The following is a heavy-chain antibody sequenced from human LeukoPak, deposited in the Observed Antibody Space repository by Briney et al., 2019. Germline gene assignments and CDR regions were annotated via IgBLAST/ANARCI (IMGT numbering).Heavy chain of an antibody. CDR2: IKQDGSEK. CDR1: GFTFSSYW. CDR3: ARDSSGYYLGWLDP. V-gene: IGHV3-7*01. Sequence: PGGSLRLSCAASGFTFSSYWMSWVRQAPGKGLEWVANIKQDGSEKYYVDSVKGRFTISRDNAKNSLYLQMNSLRAEDTAVYFCARDSSGYYLGWLDPWGQGKLVTVSS. J-gene: IGHJ5*02. D-gene: IGHD3-22*01.